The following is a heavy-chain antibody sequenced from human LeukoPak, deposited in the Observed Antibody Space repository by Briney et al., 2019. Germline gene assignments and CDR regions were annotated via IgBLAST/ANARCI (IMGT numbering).Heavy chain of an antibody. J-gene: IGHJ4*02. Sequence: PGGSLRLSCAASGFTFSSYSMNWVRQAPGKGLEWVSSISSSSSYIYYADSVKGRFTISRDNAKNSLYLQMNSLRAEDTAVYYCARDGIVGATGWNYWGQGTLVTASS. D-gene: IGHD1-26*01. CDR1: GFTFSSYS. V-gene: IGHV3-21*01. CDR2: ISSSSSYI. CDR3: ARDGIVGATGWNY.